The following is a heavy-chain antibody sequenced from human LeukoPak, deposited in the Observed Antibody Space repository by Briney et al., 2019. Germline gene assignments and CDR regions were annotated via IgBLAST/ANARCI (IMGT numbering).Heavy chain of an antibody. CDR1: GAFISSWSYY. Sequence: TSETLSLTCSVSGAFISSWSYYWGWIRQPPGKGLEWIGSISYSGVTYDKPSLRSRVTISRDTSGNQFSLKLNSVTAADTAVYYCARLFNLAGDKYFDYWGQGILVTVSS. V-gene: IGHV4-39*07. J-gene: IGHJ4*02. D-gene: IGHD1-1*01. CDR3: ARLFNLAGDKYFDY. CDR2: ISYSGVT.